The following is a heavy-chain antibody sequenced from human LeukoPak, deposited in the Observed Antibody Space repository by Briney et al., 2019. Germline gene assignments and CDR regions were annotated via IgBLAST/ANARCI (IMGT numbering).Heavy chain of an antibody. CDR1: GYIFTSYG. Sequence: GASVQVSCQACGYIFTSYGISWVRQAPAQRREWMGWISVYNGNTNYPQRLQGRVTMTTDTSTTTAYLELRSLRSDDTALYYCARDIDGYYYDSNGYYPTDLWGQGTLVTVSS. CDR2: ISVYNGNT. J-gene: IGHJ5*02. V-gene: IGHV1-18*01. CDR3: ARDIDGYYYDSNGYYPTDL. D-gene: IGHD3-22*01.